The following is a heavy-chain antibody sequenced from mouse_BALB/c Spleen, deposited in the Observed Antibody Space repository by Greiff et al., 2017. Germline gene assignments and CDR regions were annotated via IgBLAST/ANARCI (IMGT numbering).Heavy chain of an antibody. J-gene: IGHJ4*01. CDR3: ARHYGSSYPYAMDY. D-gene: IGHD1-1*01. V-gene: IGHV1-54*01. Sequence: QLQQSGAELVRPGTSVKVSCKASGYAFTNYLIEWVKQRPGQGLEWIGVINPGSGGTNYNEKFKGKATLTADKSSSTAYMQLSSLTSDDSAVYFCARHYGSSYPYAMDYWGQGTSVTVSS. CDR2: INPGSGGT. CDR1: GYAFTNYL.